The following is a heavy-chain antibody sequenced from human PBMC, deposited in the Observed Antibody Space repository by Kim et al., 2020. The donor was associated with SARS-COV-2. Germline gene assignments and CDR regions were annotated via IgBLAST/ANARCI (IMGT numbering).Heavy chain of an antibody. Sequence: SVKVSCKASGGTFSSYAISWVRQAPGQGLEWMGGIIPIFGTANYAQKFQGRVTITADESTSTAYMELSSLRSEDTAVYYCARDGDGIVATGNYFDYWGQGTLVTVSS. CDR3: ARDGDGIVATGNYFDY. CDR1: GGTFSSYA. J-gene: IGHJ4*02. CDR2: IIPIFGTA. V-gene: IGHV1-69*13. D-gene: IGHD5-12*01.